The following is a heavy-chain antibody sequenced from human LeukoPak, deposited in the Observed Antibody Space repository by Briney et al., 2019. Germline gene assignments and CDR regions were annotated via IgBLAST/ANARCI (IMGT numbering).Heavy chain of an antibody. Sequence: GGSLRLSCAASGFTFSTHAMSWVRQAPGQGLELVSSISASGDITYYADSAKGRFTISRDNSKNTLYLQMNSLSAEDTAVYYCAKSPGGSYRQFDYWGQGTLVTVSS. CDR1: GFTFSTHA. CDR3: AKSPGGSYRQFDY. V-gene: IGHV3-23*01. D-gene: IGHD1-26*01. J-gene: IGHJ4*02. CDR2: ISASGDIT.